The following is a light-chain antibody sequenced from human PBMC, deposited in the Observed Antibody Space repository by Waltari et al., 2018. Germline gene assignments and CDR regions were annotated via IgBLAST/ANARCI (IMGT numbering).Light chain of an antibody. CDR1: HTISSG. V-gene: IGKV1-5*03. Sequence: DIQVTQSPPTLSASVGDRVTITCRASHTISSGLAWYQQKPGKAPKLLIYKASFLESGVPSRFSGSGSGTEFTLTISSLQPDDFATYYCQVFETFGQGTKLEIK. CDR3: QVFET. J-gene: IGKJ2*01. CDR2: KAS.